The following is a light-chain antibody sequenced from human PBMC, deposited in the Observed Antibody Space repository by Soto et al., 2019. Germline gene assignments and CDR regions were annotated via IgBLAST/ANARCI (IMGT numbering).Light chain of an antibody. Sequence: EIRMTQSPSTLSASVGDRVTITCRASQSISSSLAWYQHRPGKAPKLLIYDASSLESGVPSRFSGSGSGTEFTLTINSLQPDDFATYYCQQYNSYWTFGQGTKVDI. CDR1: QSISSS. CDR2: DAS. J-gene: IGKJ1*01. CDR3: QQYNSYWT. V-gene: IGKV1-5*01.